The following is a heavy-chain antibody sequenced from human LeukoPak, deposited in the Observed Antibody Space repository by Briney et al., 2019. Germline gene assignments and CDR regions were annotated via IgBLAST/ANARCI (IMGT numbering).Heavy chain of an antibody. D-gene: IGHD3-22*01. CDR3: ARDADYYDSSGYYSFQH. Sequence: AASVKVSCKASGYTFTSYGISWVRQAPGQGLEWMGWISAYNGNTNYAQKLQGRVTMTTDTSTSTAYMELRSLRSDDTAVYYCARDADYYDSSGYYSFQHWGQGTLVTVSS. CDR2: ISAYNGNT. CDR1: GYTFTSYG. V-gene: IGHV1-18*01. J-gene: IGHJ1*01.